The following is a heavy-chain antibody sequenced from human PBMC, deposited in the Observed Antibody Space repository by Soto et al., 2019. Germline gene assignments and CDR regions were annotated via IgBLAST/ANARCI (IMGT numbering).Heavy chain of an antibody. CDR3: ARDLGYYDSSGYFDY. J-gene: IGHJ4*02. D-gene: IGHD3-22*01. Sequence: LRLSCAASGFTFSDYYMSWIRQAQGKGLEWVSYISSSDTIISYADSVRGRFTISRDNAKNSLYLQMNSLRAEDTAVYYCARDLGYYDSSGYFDYWGQGTLVTVSS. CDR2: ISSSDTII. V-gene: IGHV3-11*01. CDR1: GFTFSDYY.